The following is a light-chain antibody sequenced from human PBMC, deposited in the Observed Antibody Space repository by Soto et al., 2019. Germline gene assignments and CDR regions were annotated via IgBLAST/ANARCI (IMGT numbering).Light chain of an antibody. CDR2: EVK. CDR1: SSDVGAYNY. Sequence: QSALTQPASVSGSPGQSITDSCTGTSSDVGAYNYVSWYQQYPGKAPKLMIYEVKNRPSGVSNRFSGSRSGSTASLTISGLQAEDEADYYCSSYTTNSTGGYVFGTETKLTVL. V-gene: IGLV2-14*01. J-gene: IGLJ1*01. CDR3: SSYTTNSTGGYV.